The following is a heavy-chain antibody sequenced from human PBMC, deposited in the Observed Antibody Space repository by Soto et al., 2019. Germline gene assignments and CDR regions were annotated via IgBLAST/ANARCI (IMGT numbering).Heavy chain of an antibody. CDR1: GGSISSYY. CDR3: ARTLYSYGPRFDY. D-gene: IGHD5-18*01. J-gene: IGHJ4*02. CDR2: IYYSGST. Sequence: PSETLXLTLTVPGGSISSYYWSWIRQPPGKGLEWIGYIYYSGSTNYNPSLKSRVTISVDTPKNQFSLKLSSVTAAAPAVYYCARTLYSYGPRFDYWGQGTLVTVSS. V-gene: IGHV4-59*01.